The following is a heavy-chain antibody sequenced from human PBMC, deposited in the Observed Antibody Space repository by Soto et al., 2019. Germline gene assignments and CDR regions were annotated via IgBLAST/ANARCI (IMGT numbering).Heavy chain of an antibody. J-gene: IGHJ5*02. D-gene: IGHD1-26*01. CDR1: GYTFTSYD. V-gene: IGHV1-8*01. Sequence: ASVKVSCKASGYTFTSYDINWIRQATGQGLEWLGWMNPYSDNTGYAQEFQGRVTMTRDTSISTAYMELSSLRSEDTAVYYCARGHRDSGIYTGDLWGQGTLVTVSS. CDR2: MNPYSDNT. CDR3: ARGHRDSGIYTGDL.